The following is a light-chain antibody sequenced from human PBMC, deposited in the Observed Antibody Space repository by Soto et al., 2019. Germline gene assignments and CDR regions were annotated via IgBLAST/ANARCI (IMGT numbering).Light chain of an antibody. CDR1: QSIGNY. V-gene: IGKV1-39*01. CDR3: QQSHTSPRT. Sequence: DIPMTQSPSSLSASIGDSVTITCRASQSIGNYLNWFQQKPGKAPKLLVYAASSLQSGVPSRFTGSGSGTDFSLTISSLQPEDFATYFCQQSHTSPRTFGPGTRVEI. CDR2: AAS. J-gene: IGKJ1*01.